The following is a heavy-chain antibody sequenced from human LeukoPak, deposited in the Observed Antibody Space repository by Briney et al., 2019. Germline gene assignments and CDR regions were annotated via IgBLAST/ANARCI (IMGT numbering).Heavy chain of an antibody. CDR2: IYYSGGT. V-gene: IGHV4-30-4*08. Sequence: SETLSLTCTVSGGSISSGDYYWSWIRQPPGKGLEWIGYIYYSGGTYYNPFLKSRVTISVDTSKNQFSLKLSSVTAADTAVYYCARVYDFWSGYLVDPWGQGTLVTVSS. CDR1: GGSISSGDYY. CDR3: ARVYDFWSGYLVDP. J-gene: IGHJ5*02. D-gene: IGHD3-3*01.